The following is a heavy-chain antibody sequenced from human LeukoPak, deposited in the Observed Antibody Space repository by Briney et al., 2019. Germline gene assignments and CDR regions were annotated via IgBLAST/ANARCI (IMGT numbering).Heavy chain of an antibody. Sequence: GGSLRLSCAASGFTFSTYWMHWVRQAPGKGLVWLSRTSNDGSSTTYADSVKGRFTISRDNAKNTLYVQMDSLRAEDTAVYYCARGVWRSYGLDVWGQGTTDTVSS. J-gene: IGHJ6*02. CDR2: TSNDGSST. CDR3: ARGVWRSYGLDV. V-gene: IGHV3-74*01. CDR1: GFTFSTYW.